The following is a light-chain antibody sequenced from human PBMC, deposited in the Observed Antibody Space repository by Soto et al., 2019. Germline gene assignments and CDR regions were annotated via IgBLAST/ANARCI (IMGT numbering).Light chain of an antibody. Sequence: DIQMTQSPSSLSASVGDRVTITCPTSQSINTYLNWYQQKPGKAPKVLIYGASTLKSGVPLRFSGSGSGTDFTLTISSLEPEDFATYFCQESYSHLWGTCGQGTKVDI. CDR1: QSINTY. V-gene: IGKV1-39*01. CDR3: QESYSHLWGT. CDR2: GAS. J-gene: IGKJ1*01.